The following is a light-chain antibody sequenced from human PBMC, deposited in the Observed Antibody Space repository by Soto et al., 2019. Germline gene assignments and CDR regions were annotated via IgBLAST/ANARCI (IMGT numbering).Light chain of an antibody. CDR1: SSDVGDYNY. CDR2: EVS. J-gene: IGLJ1*01. V-gene: IGLV2-8*01. Sequence: QSSPTQPPSASGSPGQSVTIPCTGTSSDVGDYNYVSWYQQHPGKVPKLLIYEVSKRPSGVPDRFSGSKSGNTASLTVSGLQAEDEADYYCQSYDISLRGFVFGTGTKLTVL. CDR3: QSYDISLRGFV.